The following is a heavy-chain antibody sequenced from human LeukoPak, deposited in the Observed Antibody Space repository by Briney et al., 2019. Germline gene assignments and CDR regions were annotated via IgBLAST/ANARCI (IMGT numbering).Heavy chain of an antibody. Sequence: SETLSLTCTVSGGSISSYYWSWIRQPPGKGLEWIGYIYYSGSTNYNPSLKSRVTISVDTSKNQFSLKLSSVTAADTAVYYCARDQVDSSSWYGTPNWFDPWGQGTLVTVSS. J-gene: IGHJ5*02. CDR2: IYYSGST. CDR1: GGSISSYY. CDR3: ARDQVDSSSWYGTPNWFDP. D-gene: IGHD6-13*01. V-gene: IGHV4-59*01.